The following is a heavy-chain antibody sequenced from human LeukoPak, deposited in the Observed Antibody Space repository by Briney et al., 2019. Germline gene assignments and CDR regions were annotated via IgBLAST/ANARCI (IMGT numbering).Heavy chain of an antibody. V-gene: IGHV1-69*13. CDR3: AREGYCSSTSCYTRPFDY. CDR2: IIPIFGTA. CDR1: GGTFSSYA. Sequence: ASVKVSCKASGGTFSSYAISWVRQAPGQGLEWMGGIIPIFGTANYAQKFQGRVTITADESTSTAYTELSSLRSEDTAVYYCAREGYCSSTSCYTRPFDYWGQGTLVTVSS. D-gene: IGHD2-2*02. J-gene: IGHJ4*02.